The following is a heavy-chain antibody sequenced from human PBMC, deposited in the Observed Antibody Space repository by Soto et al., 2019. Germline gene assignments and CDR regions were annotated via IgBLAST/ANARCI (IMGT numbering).Heavy chain of an antibody. V-gene: IGHV3-48*03. CDR3: ARDQEAGSFFPYYYGMDV. CDR2: ISSSGSTI. J-gene: IGHJ6*02. D-gene: IGHD6-13*01. Sequence: PRLSCATSGFTFSSYEMNWVRQAPGKGLEWVSYISSSGSTIYYADSVKGRFTISRDNAKNSLYLQMDSLRAEDTAVYYCARDQEAGSFFPYYYGMDVWGQGTTVTVSS. CDR1: GFTFSSYE.